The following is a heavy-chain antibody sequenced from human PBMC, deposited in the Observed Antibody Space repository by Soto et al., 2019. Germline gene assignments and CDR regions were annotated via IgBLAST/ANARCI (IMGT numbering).Heavy chain of an antibody. CDR1: GGTIVDFG. V-gene: IGHV4-59*08. J-gene: IGHJ6*02. CDR2: IYYSGST. D-gene: IGHD3-9*01. CDR3: ARLYDILTGSRRNYYYYGMDV. Sequence: LVMLCVSRTVAGGTIVDFGCRWIIKPQGKGLEWIGYIYYSGSTNYNPSLKSRVTISVDTSKNQFSLKLSSVTAADTAVYYCARLYDILTGSRRNYYYYGMDVLGQGTTVTVSS.